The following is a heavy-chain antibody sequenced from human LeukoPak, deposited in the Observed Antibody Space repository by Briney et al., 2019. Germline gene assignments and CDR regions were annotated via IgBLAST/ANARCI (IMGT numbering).Heavy chain of an antibody. CDR3: ARSPRDQYSDGRAPFDY. Sequence: PSETLSLTCTVSSGTISSISYFWGSVRQPPGKGLERIGSVYYSGTTYYNPSLKSRVTISVDTSKNQFSLKLSSVTAADTAVYYCARSPRDQYSDGRAPFDYWGQGILVTVSS. CDR1: SGTISSISYF. CDR2: VYYSGTT. J-gene: IGHJ4*02. D-gene: IGHD5-18*01. V-gene: IGHV4-39*01.